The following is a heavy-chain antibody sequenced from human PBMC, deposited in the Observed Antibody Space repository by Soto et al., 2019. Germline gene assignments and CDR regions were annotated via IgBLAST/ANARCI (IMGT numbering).Heavy chain of an antibody. J-gene: IGHJ4*02. Sequence: QITLKESGPTLVKPTQTLTLTCTFSGFSLSTSEMGVGWIRQPPGKALEWLALIYWDDDKRYNPSLKNRLTISKDTSKNQVVLTMTNMDPVDTATYYCTHRSGMGGNIWVPGFCGQGTLVTVSS. D-gene: IGHD2-15*01. CDR3: THRSGMGGNIWVPGF. CDR1: GFSLSTSEMG. CDR2: IYWDDDK. V-gene: IGHV2-5*02.